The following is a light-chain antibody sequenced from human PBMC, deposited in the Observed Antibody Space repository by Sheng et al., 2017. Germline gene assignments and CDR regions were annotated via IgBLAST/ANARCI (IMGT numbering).Light chain of an antibody. V-gene: IGKV4-1*01. CDR3: QQYYSTWT. J-gene: IGKJ1*01. CDR1: QSVLYSSNNKNY. Sequence: DIVMTQSPDSLAVSLGERATINCKSSQSVLYSSNNKNYLAWYQQKPGQPPKLLIYWASTRESGVPDRFSGSGSGTDFTLTISSLQAEDVAVYYCQQYYSTWTFGPRD. CDR2: WAS.